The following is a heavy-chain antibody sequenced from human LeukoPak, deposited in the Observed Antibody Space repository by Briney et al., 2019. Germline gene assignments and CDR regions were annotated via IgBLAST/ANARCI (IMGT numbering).Heavy chain of an antibody. D-gene: IGHD1-26*01. CDR3: ARWDHGTAYFDS. V-gene: IGHV6-1*01. CDR2: TSYRSKWYN. CDR1: GDSVSSNSVA. J-gene: IGHJ4*02. Sequence: SQTLSLTCAFSGDSVSSNSVAWNWIRQSPSRGLEWLGRTSYRSKWYNNYAVSVKSRITINPGTSRNQFSLQLKSVTPEDTAVYYCARWDHGTAYFDSWGQGTLVTVSS.